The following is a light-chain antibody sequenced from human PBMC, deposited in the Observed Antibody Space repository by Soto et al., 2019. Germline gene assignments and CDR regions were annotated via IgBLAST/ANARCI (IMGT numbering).Light chain of an antibody. CDR2: GGS. V-gene: IGKV3D-15*01. CDR3: LQGYHYPRT. Sequence: EIVMRQSPATLSLSPGERATLSCRASRSISSYLAWYQQKPGQAPRLLIPGGSTRATGFPARFSGSGSGTDFTLTISSLQAEDFATYYCLQGYHYPRTFGQGTKVDIK. CDR1: RSISSY. J-gene: IGKJ1*01.